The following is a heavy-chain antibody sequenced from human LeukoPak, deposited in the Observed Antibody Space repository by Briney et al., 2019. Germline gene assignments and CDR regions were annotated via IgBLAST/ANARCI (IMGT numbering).Heavy chain of an antibody. CDR2: MNPNSGNT. J-gene: IGHJ6*03. CDR3: ARAGSYYYYMDI. D-gene: IGHD3-10*01. CDR1: GYTFTSYD. V-gene: IGHV1-8*03. Sequence: ASVKVSCKASGYTFTSYDINWVRQATGQGLEWMGWMNPNSGNTGYAQKFQGRVTITRNTSISTAYVELSSLRSEDTAVYYCARAGSYYYYMDIWGKGTTVTVSS.